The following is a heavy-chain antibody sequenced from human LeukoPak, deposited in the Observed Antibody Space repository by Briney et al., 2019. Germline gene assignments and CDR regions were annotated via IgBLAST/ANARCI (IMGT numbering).Heavy chain of an antibody. CDR3: AREGDGYKFDY. CDR1: GITFSGYS. V-gene: IGHV3-23*01. CDR2: ISGSGGST. D-gene: IGHD5-24*01. Sequence: GGSLRLSCATSGITFSGYSMNWVRQAPGKGLEWVSAISGSGGSTYYADSVKGRFTISRDNSKNTLYLQMNSLRAEDTAVYYCAREGDGYKFDYWGQGTLVTVSS. J-gene: IGHJ4*02.